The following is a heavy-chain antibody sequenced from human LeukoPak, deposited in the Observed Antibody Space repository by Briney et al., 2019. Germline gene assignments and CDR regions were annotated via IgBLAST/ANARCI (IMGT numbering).Heavy chain of an antibody. CDR1: GFIFSSYS. D-gene: IGHD3-16*02. CDR2: ISSSSSYI. Sequence: GGSLRLSCVVSGFIFSSYSMNWVRQAPGKGLEWVSSISSSSSYIYYADSVKGRFTISRDNAKNSLYLQMNSLRAEDTAVYYCARDAPRNSGSSLIYWGQGTLVTVSS. CDR3: ARDAPRNSGSSLIY. V-gene: IGHV3-21*01. J-gene: IGHJ4*02.